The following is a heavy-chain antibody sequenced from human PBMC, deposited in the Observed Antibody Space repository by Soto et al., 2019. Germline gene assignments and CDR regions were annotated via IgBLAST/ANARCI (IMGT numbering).Heavy chain of an antibody. J-gene: IGHJ4*02. Sequence: PGGSLRLSCAASGFTFSSYAMGWVRQAPGKGLEWVSAISGSGGSTYYADSVKGRFTISRDNSKNTLYLQMNSLRAEDTAVYYCAKSMVRGVIIPFDYWGQRTLVTVSS. CDR3: AKSMVRGVIIPFDY. CDR1: GFTFSSYA. CDR2: ISGSGGST. V-gene: IGHV3-23*01. D-gene: IGHD3-10*01.